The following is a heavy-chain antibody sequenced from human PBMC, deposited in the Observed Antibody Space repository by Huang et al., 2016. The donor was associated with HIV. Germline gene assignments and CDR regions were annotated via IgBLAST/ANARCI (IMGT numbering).Heavy chain of an antibody. CDR2: IYYSGTT. V-gene: IGHV4-39*01. D-gene: IGHD6-13*01. Sequence: QLQLQESGPGLVKPSETLSLTCSVSGGSISSSSYYWGWIRRPPGKGLEWIGSIYYSGTTYYNPYRRSRVTISVDTSKNQFSLKLSSVTAADTAVYYCAGQGRIVGIPAAPLRFDPWGQGTLVSVSS. CDR3: AGQGRIVGIPAAPLRFDP. J-gene: IGHJ5*02. CDR1: GGSISSSSYY.